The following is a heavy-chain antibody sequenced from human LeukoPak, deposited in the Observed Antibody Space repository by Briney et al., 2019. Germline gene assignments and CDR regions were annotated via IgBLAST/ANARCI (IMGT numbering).Heavy chain of an antibody. Sequence: SETLSLTCTVSGGSISSSYYYWGWNRQPPGKGLEWIGSIYYSGSTYYNPSLKSRATISVDTSKNQFSLILNSVTAADTAVYYCASQMATINYWGQGTLVTVSS. J-gene: IGHJ4*02. CDR3: ASQMATINY. V-gene: IGHV4-39*01. CDR2: IYYSGST. D-gene: IGHD5-24*01. CDR1: GGSISSSYYY.